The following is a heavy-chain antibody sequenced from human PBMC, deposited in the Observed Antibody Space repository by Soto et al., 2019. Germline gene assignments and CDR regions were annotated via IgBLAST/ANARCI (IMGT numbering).Heavy chain of an antibody. D-gene: IGHD6-19*01. CDR3: ARGVAGSGFDL. CDR2: TYYRSNWRH. Sequence: SQTLSLTCAISGDSVSSNTASWNLIRSSPSRGLEWLGRTYYRSNWRHDYAVSVKSRITVNPDTSKNHFSLHLNSVTPDDTAVYYCARGVAGSGFDLWGQGTLVTVYS. CDR1: GDSVSSNTAS. J-gene: IGHJ4*02. V-gene: IGHV6-1*01.